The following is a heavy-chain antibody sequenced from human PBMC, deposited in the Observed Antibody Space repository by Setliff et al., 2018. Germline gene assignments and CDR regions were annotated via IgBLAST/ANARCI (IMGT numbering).Heavy chain of an antibody. J-gene: IGHJ4*02. CDR1: GFTFSDYY. V-gene: IGHV3-11*04. CDR3: ARDAKIVVVHNPYYFDQ. Sequence: NPGGSLRLSCAASGFTFSDYYMSWIRQAPGKGLEWVSYISSSGSTIYYADSVKGRFTISRDKAKNSLYLQMNSLRAEDTAVYYCARDAKIVVVHNPYYFDQWGQGTLVTVSS. CDR2: ISSSGSTI. D-gene: IGHD3-22*01.